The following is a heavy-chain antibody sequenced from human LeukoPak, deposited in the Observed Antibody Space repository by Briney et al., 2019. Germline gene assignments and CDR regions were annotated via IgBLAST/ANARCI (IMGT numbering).Heavy chain of an antibody. V-gene: IGHV3-21*01. CDR1: GFTFSGYS. D-gene: IGHD1-26*01. Sequence: PGGSLRLSCAASGFTFSGYSMNWVRQAPGKGLEWVSSISSSSSYIHYADSVKGRFTISRDNAKNSLYLQMNSLRAEDTAVYFCARGSGSYVSGDAFDIWGQGTMVTVSS. CDR3: ARGSGSYVSGDAFDI. J-gene: IGHJ3*02. CDR2: ISSSSSYI.